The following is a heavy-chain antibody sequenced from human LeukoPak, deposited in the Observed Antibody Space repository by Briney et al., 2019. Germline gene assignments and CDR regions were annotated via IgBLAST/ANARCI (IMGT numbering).Heavy chain of an antibody. CDR1: GGSISNYY. Sequence: SETLSLTCTVSGGSISNYYWSWIRQPPGKGLEWIGYIYYTGSTNYSPSLKSRVTISVDTSKNQFSLKVSSVTAADTAVYYCVRHASPHPYGWFDPWGQGTLVTVSS. CDR2: IYYTGST. CDR3: VRHASPHPYGWFDP. J-gene: IGHJ5*02. D-gene: IGHD4-17*01. V-gene: IGHV4-59*08.